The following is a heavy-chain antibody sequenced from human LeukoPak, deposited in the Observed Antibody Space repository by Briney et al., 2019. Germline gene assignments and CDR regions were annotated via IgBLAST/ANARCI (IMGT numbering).Heavy chain of an antibody. CDR1: ILTFSSYE. V-gene: IGHV3-48*03. Sequence: GGSLGLFRAASILTFSSYELNWVREARGKGLVGVSYISSSGSTIYCADSVKGRFNISRDNAKNSLYLQMNSLRAEDTADYYCARRGAAAGKLDYWGQGTLVTVSS. CDR2: ISSSGSTI. J-gene: IGHJ4*02. CDR3: ARRGAAAGKLDY. D-gene: IGHD6-13*01.